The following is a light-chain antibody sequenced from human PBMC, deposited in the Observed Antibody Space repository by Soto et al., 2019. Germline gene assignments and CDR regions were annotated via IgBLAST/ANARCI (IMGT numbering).Light chain of an antibody. Sequence: APGERSTLSCMASQSVSNNYLAWYQQKPGQAPRLLIYGASSRATGIPDRFSGSGSGTDFTLTISRLEPEDFAVYYCQQYGNSPRTFGQGTKVDIK. V-gene: IGKV3-20*01. CDR1: QSVSNNY. J-gene: IGKJ1*01. CDR2: GAS. CDR3: QQYGNSPRT.